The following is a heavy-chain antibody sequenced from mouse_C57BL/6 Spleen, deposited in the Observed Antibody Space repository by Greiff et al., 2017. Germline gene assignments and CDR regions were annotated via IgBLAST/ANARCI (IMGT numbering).Heavy chain of an antibody. CDR3: ARDPPYYYGSYYAMDY. CDR1: GFNIKDYY. D-gene: IGHD1-1*01. J-gene: IGHJ4*01. Sequence: EVQLQQSGAELVKPGASVKLSCTASGFNIKDYYMHWVKQRTEQGLEWIGRIDPEDGETKYAPQFQGKATITADTSSNTAYLQLSSLTSEDTAVYYCARDPPYYYGSYYAMDYWGQGTSVTVSS. CDR2: IDPEDGET. V-gene: IGHV14-2*01.